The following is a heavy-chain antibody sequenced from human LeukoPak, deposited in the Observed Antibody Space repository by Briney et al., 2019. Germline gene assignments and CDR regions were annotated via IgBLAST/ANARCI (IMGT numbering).Heavy chain of an antibody. CDR3: ARGGLSMVRGVSGAFDI. D-gene: IGHD3-10*01. V-gene: IGHV6-1*01. CDR2: TYYRSKWYN. J-gene: IGHJ3*02. CDR1: GDSVSSNSAA. Sequence: SQTLSLTCAISGDSVSSNSAAWNWIRQSPSRGLEWLGRTYYRSKWYNAYAVSVKSRITINPDTSKNQFSLQLNSVTPEDTAVYYCARGGLSMVRGVSGAFDIWGQGTMVTVSS.